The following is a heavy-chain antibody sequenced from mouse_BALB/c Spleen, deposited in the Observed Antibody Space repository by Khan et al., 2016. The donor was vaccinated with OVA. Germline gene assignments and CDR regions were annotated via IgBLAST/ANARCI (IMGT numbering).Heavy chain of an antibody. J-gene: IGHJ1*01. CDR3: ARRSV. CDR1: GYSITSDYA. CDR2: IHYSGST. Sequence: EVQLQESGPGLVKPSQSLTLTCTVTGYSITSDYAWNWIRQFPGSKLEWMGYIHYSGSTSYNPSLKSRISITRDTSKNQFFPQLNSVTTEDTATYYCARRSVWGAGTAVTVSS. V-gene: IGHV3-2*02.